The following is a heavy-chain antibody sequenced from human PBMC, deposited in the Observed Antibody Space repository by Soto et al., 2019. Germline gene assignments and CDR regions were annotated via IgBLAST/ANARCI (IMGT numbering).Heavy chain of an antibody. CDR1: GGSFSGYY. V-gene: IGHV4-34*01. D-gene: IGHD2-8*02. J-gene: IGHJ4*02. CDR3: ARDKVTGLFDY. Sequence: SETLCLTCAVYGGSFSGYYWTWIRQPPGTGLEWIGEINHSGSTNYNPSLKSRVTISVDTSKNQFSLKLTSVTAADTAVYYCARDKVTGLFDYWGQGTLVTVSS. CDR2: INHSGST.